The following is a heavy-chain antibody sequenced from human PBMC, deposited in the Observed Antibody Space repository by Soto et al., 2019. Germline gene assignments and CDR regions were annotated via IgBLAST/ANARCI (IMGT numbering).Heavy chain of an antibody. Sequence: SETLSLTCAVYGGSFSGYYWSWIRQPPGKGLEWIGEINHSGSTNYNPSLKSRVTISVDTSKNQFSLKLSSVTAADTAVYYCARGHDGYCSGGSRYTHPRPFDYWGQGTLVTVSS. CDR2: INHSGST. V-gene: IGHV4-34*01. D-gene: IGHD2-15*01. CDR3: ARGHDGYCSGGSRYTHPRPFDY. J-gene: IGHJ4*02. CDR1: GGSFSGYY.